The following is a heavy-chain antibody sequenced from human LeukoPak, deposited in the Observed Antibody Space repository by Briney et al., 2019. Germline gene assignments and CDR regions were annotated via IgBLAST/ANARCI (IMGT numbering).Heavy chain of an antibody. CDR1: GYTLTELS. D-gene: IGHD3-9*01. J-gene: IGHJ5*02. V-gene: IGHV1-24*01. Sequence: GASVKVSCKVSGYTLTELSMHWVRQAPGKGLEWMGGFDPEDGETIYAQKFQGRVTMTEDTSTDTAYMELSSLRSEDTAVYYCATGHGVLRYFDWLAWGQGTLVTVSS. CDR2: FDPEDGET. CDR3: ATGHGVLRYFDWLA.